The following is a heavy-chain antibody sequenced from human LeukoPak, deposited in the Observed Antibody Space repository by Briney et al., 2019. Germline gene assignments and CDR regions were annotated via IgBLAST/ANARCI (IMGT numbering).Heavy chain of an antibody. J-gene: IGHJ4*02. V-gene: IGHV3-21*01. CDR2: ISSSSSYI. D-gene: IGHD3-22*01. CDR3: ARAMIVVVKDY. Sequence: GGSLRLSCAASGFTFSNYAMSWVRQAPGKGLEWVSSISSSSSYIYYADSVKGRFTISRDNAKNSLYLQMNSLRAEDTAVYYCARAMIVVVKDYWGQGTLVTVSS. CDR1: GFTFSNYA.